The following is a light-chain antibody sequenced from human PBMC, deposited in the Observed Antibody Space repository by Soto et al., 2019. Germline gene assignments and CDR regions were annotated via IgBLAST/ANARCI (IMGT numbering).Light chain of an antibody. V-gene: IGLV2-14*01. Sequence: QSALTQPASVSGSPGQSITISCTGTSSDVGGYNYVSWYQQHPGKAPKLMIYEVSNRPSGVSNRFSGSKSGNTASLTISGLQAEDEADYYCSSYTSSSIYVFATGTKLTVL. CDR3: SSYTSSSIYV. CDR2: EVS. J-gene: IGLJ1*01. CDR1: SSDVGGYNY.